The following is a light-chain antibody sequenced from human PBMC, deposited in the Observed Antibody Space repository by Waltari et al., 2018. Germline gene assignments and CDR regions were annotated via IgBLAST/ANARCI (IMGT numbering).Light chain of an antibody. CDR3: QQYNNNSPFA. CDR2: KAS. CDR1: QSVASW. Sequence: DIQMTQSPSPLSASVGDRVTTTCRARQSVASWVAWYQQKPGKAPKLLIYKASTLESGVPSRFSGSGSGTEFTLSITSLQPDDFATYYCQQYNNNSPFAFGPGTRVDIK. V-gene: IGKV1-5*03. J-gene: IGKJ3*01.